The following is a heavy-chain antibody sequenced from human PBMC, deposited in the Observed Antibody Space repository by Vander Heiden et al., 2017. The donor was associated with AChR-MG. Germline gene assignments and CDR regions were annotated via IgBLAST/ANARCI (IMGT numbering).Heavy chain of an antibody. CDR3: ARHLDSHTILGRSNYYYYYMDV. D-gene: IGHD3-3*01. J-gene: IGHJ6*03. CDR1: GYTSTGSY. V-gene: IGHV1-2*02. CDR2: INPNSGGT. Sequence: QVQLVQSGAEVKKPGAAVNVSCTAPGYTSTGSYIHWMGKAAGKGLGWMGWINPNSGGTNYAQKFKGRVTMTRDTSTSTAYMELSRLRSDDTAVYYWARHLDSHTILGRSNYYYYYMDVWGKGTTVTVSS.